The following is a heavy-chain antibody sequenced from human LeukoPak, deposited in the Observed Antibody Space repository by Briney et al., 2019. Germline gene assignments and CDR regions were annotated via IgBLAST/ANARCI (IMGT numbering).Heavy chain of an antibody. Sequence: GGSLRLSCAASGFTFSSYAMHWVRQAPGKGLEWVAVISYDGSNKYYADSVKGRFIISRDNSKNTLYLQMNSLRAEDTAVYYCARGTRYCSSTSCFYGMDVWGQGTTVTVSS. CDR2: ISYDGSNK. D-gene: IGHD2-2*01. V-gene: IGHV3-30-3*01. CDR1: GFTFSSYA. CDR3: ARGTRYCSSTSCFYGMDV. J-gene: IGHJ6*02.